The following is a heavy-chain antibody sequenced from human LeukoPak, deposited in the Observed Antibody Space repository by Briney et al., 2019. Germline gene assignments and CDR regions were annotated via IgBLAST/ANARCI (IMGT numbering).Heavy chain of an antibody. D-gene: IGHD6-19*01. CDR1: GFTFSTYW. CDR3: ARVSIGWYSFDY. V-gene: IGHV3-74*01. CDR2: INPDGTTT. J-gene: IGHJ4*02. Sequence: PGGSLRLSCAASGFTFSTYWMHWVHQAPGKGLVWVSRINPDGTTTSYADSVKGRFTISRDNAKDTVYLQMNSLRAEDTAVYYCARVSIGWYSFDYWGQGTLVTVSS.